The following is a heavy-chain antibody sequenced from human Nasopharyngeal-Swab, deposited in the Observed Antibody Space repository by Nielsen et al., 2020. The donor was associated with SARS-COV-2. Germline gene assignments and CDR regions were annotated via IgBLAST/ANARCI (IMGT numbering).Heavy chain of an antibody. V-gene: IGHV3-9*01. J-gene: IGHJ4*02. D-gene: IGHD5-18*01. CDR1: GFTFDDYA. CDR3: AKGGHGYSYGLVDY. Sequence: SLNISCAASGFTFDDYAMHWVRQAPGKGLEWVSGISWNSGSIGYADSVKGRFTISRDNAKNSLYLQMNSLRAEDTALYYCAKGGHGYSYGLVDYWGQGTLVTVSS. CDR2: ISWNSGSI.